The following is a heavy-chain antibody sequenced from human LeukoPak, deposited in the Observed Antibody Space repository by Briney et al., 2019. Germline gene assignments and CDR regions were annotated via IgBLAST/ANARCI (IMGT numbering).Heavy chain of an antibody. V-gene: IGHV7-4-1*02. D-gene: IGHD6-13*01. CDR3: TRVAATKRSPWFDP. CDR2: INTNTGNP. J-gene: IGHJ5*02. Sequence: ASVKVSCKASGYTFTNYAMNWVRQAPGQGLEWMGWINTNTGNPTYAQGFTGRFVFSVDTSVSTAYLQIRSLKAEDTAVYYCTRVAATKRSPWFDPWGQGTLVTVSS. CDR1: GYTFTNYA.